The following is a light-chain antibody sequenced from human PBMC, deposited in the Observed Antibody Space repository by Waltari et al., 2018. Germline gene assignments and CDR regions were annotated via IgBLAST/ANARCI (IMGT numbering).Light chain of an antibody. Sequence: QSALTQPRSVSGSPGQSVTTPCTGTTSDFGGSPYVSWFQQHPGKAPKLIIYDVSERPSGVPDRFSGSKSDNTASLTISGLQAEDEADYYCCSYAGSYTYVFGSGTKVTVL. CDR2: DVS. J-gene: IGLJ1*01. V-gene: IGLV2-11*01. CDR3: CSYAGSYTYV. CDR1: TSDFGGSPY.